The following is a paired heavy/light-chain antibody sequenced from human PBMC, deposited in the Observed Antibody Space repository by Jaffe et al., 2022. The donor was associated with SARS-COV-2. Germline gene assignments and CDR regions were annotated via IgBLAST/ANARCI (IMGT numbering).Heavy chain of an antibody. Sequence: QVQLVESGGGVVQPGRSLRLSCAASGFTFSSYAMHWVRQAPGKGLEWVAVISYDGSNKYYADSVKGRFTISRDNSKNTLYLQMNSLRAEDTAVYYCARGMTQGVAAILNWFDPWGQGTLVTVSS. V-gene: IGHV3-30-3*01. J-gene: IGHJ5*02. CDR3: ARGMTQGVAAILNWFDP. D-gene: IGHD2-15*01. CDR1: GFTFSSYA. CDR2: ISYDGSNK.
Light chain of an antibody. Sequence: EIVLTQSPATLSLSPGERATLSCRASQSVSSYLAWYQQKPGQAPRLLIYDASNRATGIPARFSGSGSGTDFTLTISSLEPEDFAVYYCQQRSNWPLTWTFGQGTKVEIK. CDR1: QSVSSY. CDR3: QQRSNWPLTWT. J-gene: IGKJ1*01. V-gene: IGKV3-11*01. CDR2: DAS.